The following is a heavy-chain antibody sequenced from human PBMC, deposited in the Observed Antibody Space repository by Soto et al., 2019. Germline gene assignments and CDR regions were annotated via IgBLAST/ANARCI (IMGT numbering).Heavy chain of an antibody. V-gene: IGHV1-69*01. J-gene: IGHJ6*02. CDR3: ARPSIDSYGYYYYGMDV. Sequence: GLEWMGGIIHIFGTANYAQKFQGRVTITADESTSTAYMELSSLRSEDTAVYYCARPSIDSYGYYYYGMDVWCPGIPVS. CDR2: IIHIFGTA. D-gene: IGHD5-18*01.